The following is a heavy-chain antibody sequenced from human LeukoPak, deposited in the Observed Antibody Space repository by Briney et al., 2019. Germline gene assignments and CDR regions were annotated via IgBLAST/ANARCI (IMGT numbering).Heavy chain of an antibody. CDR3: ARDYGVSGYYGMDV. V-gene: IGHV4-59*01. D-gene: IGHD3-10*01. Sequence: SETLSLTCTVSGGSISSYYWSWIRQPPGKGLEWIGYIYYSGGTNYNPSLKSRVTISVDTSKNQFSLKLSSVTAADTAVYYCARDYGVSGYYGMDVWGKGTTVIVSS. J-gene: IGHJ6*04. CDR1: GGSISSYY. CDR2: IYYSGGT.